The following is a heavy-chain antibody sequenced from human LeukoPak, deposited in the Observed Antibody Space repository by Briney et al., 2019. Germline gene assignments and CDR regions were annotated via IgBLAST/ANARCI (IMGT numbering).Heavy chain of an antibody. J-gene: IGHJ3*02. D-gene: IGHD6-25*01. V-gene: IGHV3-23*01. CDR2: ISGSGGST. Sequence: GGSLRLSCAASGFTFSSYAMSWVRRAPGEGLEWVSAISGSGGSTYYADSVKGRFTISRDNSKNTLYLQMNSLRAEDTAVYYCAKDWYSSGSIDAFDIWGQGTMVTVSS. CDR3: AKDWYSSGSIDAFDI. CDR1: GFTFSSYA.